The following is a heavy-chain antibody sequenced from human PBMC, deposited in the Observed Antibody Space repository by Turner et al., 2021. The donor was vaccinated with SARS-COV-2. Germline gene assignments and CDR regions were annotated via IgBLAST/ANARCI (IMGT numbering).Heavy chain of an antibody. Sequence: QVQLVQSGAEVKKPGASMKVSCKASGYTFTGYCMHWVRQAPGQGLEWMGWGNPNSGGTNYAKKFQGRVTMTSDTSISTAHMEVRRLRSDDTAVYYCARVRFGVVTHLENGMDVWGQGTTGTVSS. D-gene: IGHD3-3*01. CDR3: ARVRFGVVTHLENGMDV. CDR2: GNPNSGGT. CDR1: GYTFTGYC. J-gene: IGHJ6*02. V-gene: IGHV1-2*02.